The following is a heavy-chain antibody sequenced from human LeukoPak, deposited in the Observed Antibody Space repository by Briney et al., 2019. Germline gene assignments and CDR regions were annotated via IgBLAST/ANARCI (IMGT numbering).Heavy chain of an antibody. CDR3: ARGQGSHGQQLGDY. V-gene: IGHV1-8*01. J-gene: IGHJ4*02. CDR2: MNPNSGNT. CDR1: GYTFNSYD. D-gene: IGHD6-13*01. Sequence: GASVKVSCKASGYTFNSYDINWVRRATGQGLEWMGWMNPNSGNTGYAQKFQGRVTMTRNASISTAHMVLSSLRSEDTAVYYCARGQGSHGQQLGDYWGQGTLVTVSS.